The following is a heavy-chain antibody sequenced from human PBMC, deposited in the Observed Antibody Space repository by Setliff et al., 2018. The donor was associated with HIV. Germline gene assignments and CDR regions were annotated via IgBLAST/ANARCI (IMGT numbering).Heavy chain of an antibody. CDR2: MYYSGST. V-gene: IGHV4-39*07. CDR3: ARVFVDTAVLRVLEYYFDS. Sequence: PSETLSLTCTVSGGSISSSSYCWGWVRQPPGKGLEWIGSMYYSGSTYYTPSLKSRITISLDTSKNQFSLRMRSVTAADTAVYYCARVFVDTAVLRVLEYYFDSWGRGTRVTVSS. D-gene: IGHD5-18*01. J-gene: IGHJ4*02. CDR1: GGSISSSSYC.